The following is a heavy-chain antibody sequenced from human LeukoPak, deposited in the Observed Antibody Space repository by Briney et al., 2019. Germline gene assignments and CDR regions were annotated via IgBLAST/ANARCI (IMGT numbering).Heavy chain of an antibody. J-gene: IGHJ6*01. CDR2: ISWNSKNI. V-gene: IGHV3-9*01. CDR1: GFTLDDYA. D-gene: IGHD3-22*01. Sequence: PGGSLRLSCAASGFTLDDYAMFWVRQAPGKGLEWVSGISWNSKNIGYAASVKGRFTISRDNAKNSLYLQMNSLRAEDTAFYYCAKGNRDSSGFYYYYGMEVWGEGTTVTVSS. CDR3: AKGNRDSSGFYYYYGMEV.